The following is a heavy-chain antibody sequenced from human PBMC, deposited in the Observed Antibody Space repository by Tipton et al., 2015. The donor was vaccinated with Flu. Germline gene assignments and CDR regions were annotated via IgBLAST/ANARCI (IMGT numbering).Heavy chain of an antibody. CDR3: ARVREADYAYGMDV. D-gene: IGHD3-16*01. Sequence: VQLVQSGGGLVHPGGSLRLSCAASGFTFSSFWMSWVRQAPGKGLEWVANIAQDGSDKFYVDSVKGRFTISRDNVDNSVFLQMNNLRAEDTAVYYCARVREADYAYGMDVWGQGPTVTVSS. CDR1: GFTFSSFW. J-gene: IGHJ6*02. V-gene: IGHV3-7*03. CDR2: IAQDGSDK.